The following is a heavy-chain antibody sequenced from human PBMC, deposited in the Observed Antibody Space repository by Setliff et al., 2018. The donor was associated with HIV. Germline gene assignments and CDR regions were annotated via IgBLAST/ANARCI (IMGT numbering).Heavy chain of an antibody. J-gene: IGHJ6*02. CDR1: GFTLTAYW. Sequence: GSLRPPCAAPGFTLTAYWMHWVRQAPGKGLEWVANIGQDGSEKNYVDSVKGRFTISRDNAKNSMDLQMNSLRAEDTAIYYCARKLRPGHGVDVWGQGTTVTVSS. V-gene: IGHV3-7*01. CDR3: ARKLRPGHGVDV. CDR2: IGQDGSEK. D-gene: IGHD3-10*01.